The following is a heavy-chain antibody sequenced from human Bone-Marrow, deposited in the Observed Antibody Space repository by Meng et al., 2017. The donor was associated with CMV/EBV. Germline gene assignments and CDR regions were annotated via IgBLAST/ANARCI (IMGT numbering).Heavy chain of an antibody. CDR2: ISSSGSTI. CDR3: ASAGLLWFGELFGHGACDI. V-gene: IGHV3-48*04. CDR1: GFTFSSYA. J-gene: IGHJ3*02. Sequence: GESLKISCAASGFTFSSYAIHWVRQAPGKGLEWVSYISSSGSTIYYADSVKGRFTISRDNAKNSLYLQMNSLRAEDTAVYYCASAGLLWFGELFGHGACDIWGQGTMLTVSS. D-gene: IGHD3-10*01.